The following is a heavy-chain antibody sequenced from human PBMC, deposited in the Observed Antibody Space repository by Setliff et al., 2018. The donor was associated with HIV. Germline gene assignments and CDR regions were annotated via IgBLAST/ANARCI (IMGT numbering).Heavy chain of an antibody. D-gene: IGHD3-10*01. CDR2: INPRDGST. CDR3: ARAPFTSGHYGADY. V-gene: IGHV1-46*01. CDR1: GYSFTDHY. Sequence: ASVKVSCKTSGYSFTDHYIHWVRQAPGQGLEWTGRINPRDGSTGYAQRFQGRVTMTRDTSRGTVYMELRSLRSEDTAVYCCARAPFTSGHYGADYWGQGTLVTVSS. J-gene: IGHJ4*02.